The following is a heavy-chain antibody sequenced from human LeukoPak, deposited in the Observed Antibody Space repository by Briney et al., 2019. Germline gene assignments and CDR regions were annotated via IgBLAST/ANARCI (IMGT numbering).Heavy chain of an antibody. J-gene: IGHJ4*02. CDR2: IIPIFGTA. CDR3: ARGEDSTYDYAWGSYRSRYYFDY. Sequence: SVKVSCKASGGTFSSYAISWVRQAPGQGLEWMGGIIPIFGTANYAQKFQGRVTITADESTSTAYMELSSLRSEDTAVYYCARGEDSTYDYAWGSYRSRYYFDYWGQGTLVTVSS. D-gene: IGHD3-16*02. V-gene: IGHV1-69*13. CDR1: GGTFSSYA.